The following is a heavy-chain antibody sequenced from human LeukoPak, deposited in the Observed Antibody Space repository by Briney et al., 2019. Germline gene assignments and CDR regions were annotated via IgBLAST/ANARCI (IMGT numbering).Heavy chain of an antibody. Sequence: PGGSLRLSCAASGFTFSSYAMSWVRQAPGKGLEWVSAISGSGGSTYYADSVKGRFTISRDNAKNTMYLQMNSLRVEDTAVYYCVQSSPTIDYWGQGTLVTVSS. J-gene: IGHJ4*02. CDR2: ISGSGGST. D-gene: IGHD5-12*01. V-gene: IGHV3-23*01. CDR3: VQSSPTIDY. CDR1: GFTFSSYA.